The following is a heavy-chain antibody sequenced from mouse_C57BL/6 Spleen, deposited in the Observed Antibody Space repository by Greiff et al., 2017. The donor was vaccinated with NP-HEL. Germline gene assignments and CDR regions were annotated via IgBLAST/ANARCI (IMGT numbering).Heavy chain of an antibody. V-gene: IGHV1-59*01. D-gene: IGHD2-5*01. CDR3: ARRMGYSNYLDY. CDR2: IDPSDSYT. CDR1: GYTFTSYW. Sequence: QVQLQQPGAELVRPGPSVKLSCKASGYTFTSYWMHWVKQRPGQGLEWIGVIDPSDSYTNYNQKFKGKATLTVDTSSSTAYMQLSSLTSEDSAVYYCARRMGYSNYLDYWGQGTTLTVSS. J-gene: IGHJ2*01.